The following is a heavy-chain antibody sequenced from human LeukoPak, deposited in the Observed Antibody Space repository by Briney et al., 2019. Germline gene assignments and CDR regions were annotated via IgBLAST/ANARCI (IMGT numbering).Heavy chain of an antibody. V-gene: IGHV3-21*01. CDR1: GFTFSSYS. D-gene: IGHD1-26*01. CDR2: ISSSSSYI. J-gene: IGHJ4*02. CDR3: ARDPQVGATDY. Sequence: GGPLRLSCAASGFTFSSYSMNWVRQAPGKGLEWVSSISSSSSYIYYADSVKGRFTISRDNAKNSLYLQMNSLRAEDTAVYYCARDPQVGATDYWGQGTLVTVSS.